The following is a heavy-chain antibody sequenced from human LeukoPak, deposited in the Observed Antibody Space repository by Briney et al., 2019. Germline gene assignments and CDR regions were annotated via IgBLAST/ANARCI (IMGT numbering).Heavy chain of an antibody. D-gene: IGHD1-26*01. CDR3: ARTSGSYSPYYYGMDV. J-gene: IGHJ6*02. Sequence: GGSLRLSCAASGFTFSSYAMSWVRQAPGKGLEWVSAISGSGGSTYYADSVKGRFTISRDNSKNTLYLQMNSLRAEDTAVYYCARTSGSYSPYYYGMDVWGQGTTVTVSS. CDR2: ISGSGGST. V-gene: IGHV3-23*01. CDR1: GFTFSSYA.